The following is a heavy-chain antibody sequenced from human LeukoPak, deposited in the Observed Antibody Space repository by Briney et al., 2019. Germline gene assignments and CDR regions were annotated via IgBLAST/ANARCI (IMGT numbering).Heavy chain of an antibody. CDR1: GFTVSHSY. Sequence: GGFLRLSCAVSGFTVSHSYMSWVRQAPGKGLEWVSVIYSGGSAYYADSVKGRFTISRDNSKNTLYLQMNSLRAEDTAVYYCARDLGTGSWGQGTMVTVSS. V-gene: IGHV3-66*01. D-gene: IGHD1-26*01. CDR3: ARDLGTGS. J-gene: IGHJ3*01. CDR2: IYSGGSA.